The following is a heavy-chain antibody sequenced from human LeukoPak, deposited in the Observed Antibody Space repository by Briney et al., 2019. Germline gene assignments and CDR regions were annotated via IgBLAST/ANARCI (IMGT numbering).Heavy chain of an antibody. V-gene: IGHV3-23*01. J-gene: IGHJ6*02. CDR3: AKGTRRTYYYYGMDV. D-gene: IGHD2-2*01. Sequence: GGSLSLSCAASGFTFSSYAMSWVRQAPGKGLECVSAISGSGGSTYYADSVKGRFTISRDNSKNTLYLKMNSLRAEDTAVYYCAKGTRRTYYYYGMDVWGQGTTVTVSS. CDR1: GFTFSSYA. CDR2: ISGSGGST.